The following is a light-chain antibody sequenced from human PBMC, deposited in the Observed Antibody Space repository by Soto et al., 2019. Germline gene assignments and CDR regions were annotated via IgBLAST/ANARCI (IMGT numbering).Light chain of an antibody. Sequence: QAVVTQPASVSGSPGQSITISCTGTSSDVGGYKYVSWYQQHPGKAPKLMIYDVSNRPSGVSNRFSGSKSGNTASLTISGLQAEDEADYYCSSYTSSSPYVFGTGTKLTVL. CDR1: SSDVGGYKY. J-gene: IGLJ1*01. CDR2: DVS. CDR3: SSYTSSSPYV. V-gene: IGLV2-14*01.